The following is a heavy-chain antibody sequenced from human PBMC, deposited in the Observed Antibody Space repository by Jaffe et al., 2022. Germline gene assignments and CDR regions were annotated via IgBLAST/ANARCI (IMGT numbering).Heavy chain of an antibody. J-gene: IGHJ3*02. CDR2: IIPILGIA. V-gene: IGHV1-69*08. Sequence: QVQLVQSGAEVKKPGSSVKVSCKASGGTFSSYTISWVRQAPGQGLEWMGRIIPILGIANYAQKFQGRVTITADKSTSTAYMELSSLRSEDTAVYYCARDGVTVEMATMGAFDIWGQGTMVTVSS. D-gene: IGHD5-12*01. CDR3: ARDGVTVEMATMGAFDI. CDR1: GGTFSSYT.